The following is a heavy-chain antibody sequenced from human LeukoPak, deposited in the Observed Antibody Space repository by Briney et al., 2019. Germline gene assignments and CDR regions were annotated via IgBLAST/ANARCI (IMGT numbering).Heavy chain of an antibody. CDR2: IYYSGST. J-gene: IGHJ4*02. CDR3: ARSDTSKYSSSWYYFDY. V-gene: IGHV4-59*01. D-gene: IGHD6-13*01. CDR1: GGSISSYY. Sequence: SETLSLTCTVSGGSISSYYWSWIRQPPGKGLEWIGYIYYSGSTNYNPSLKGRVTISVDTSKNQFSLKLSFVTAADTAVYYCARSDTSKYSSSWYYFDYWGQGTLVTVSS.